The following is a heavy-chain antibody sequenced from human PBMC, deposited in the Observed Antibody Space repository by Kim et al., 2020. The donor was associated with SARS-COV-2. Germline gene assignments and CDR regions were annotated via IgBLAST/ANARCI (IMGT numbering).Heavy chain of an antibody. CDR2: IKSKTDGGTT. CDR1: GFTFSNAW. V-gene: IGHV3-15*01. CDR3: TTDLKQQLVPALDV. Sequence: GGSLRLSCAASGFTFSNAWMSWVRQAPGKGLEWVGRIKSKTDGGTTDYAAPVKGRFTISRDDSKNTLYLQMNSLKTEDTAVYYCTTDLKQQLVPALDVWGQGTTVTVSS. D-gene: IGHD6-13*01. J-gene: IGHJ6*02.